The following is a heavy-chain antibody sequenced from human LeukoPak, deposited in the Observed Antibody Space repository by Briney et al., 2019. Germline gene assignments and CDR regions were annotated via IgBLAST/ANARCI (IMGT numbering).Heavy chain of an antibody. D-gene: IGHD3-22*01. CDR3: ARDGGYAYDSSGYYLG. CDR1: GCTFSSYA. V-gene: IGHV1-69*13. Sequence: SVKVSCKASGCTFSSYAISWVRQAPGQGLEWMGGIIPIFGTADYAKKFQGRVTITADESTSTAYMELSSLRSEDTAVYYCARDGGYAYDSSGYYLGWGQGTLVTVSS. CDR2: IIPIFGTA. J-gene: IGHJ4*02.